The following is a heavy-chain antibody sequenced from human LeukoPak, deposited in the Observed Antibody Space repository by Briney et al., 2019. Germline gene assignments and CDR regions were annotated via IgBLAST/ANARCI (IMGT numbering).Heavy chain of an antibody. J-gene: IGHJ4*02. CDR1: GGTFSSYT. D-gene: IGHD6-13*01. CDR3: ARGAAAAPDDY. CDR2: IIPILGIA. V-gene: IGHV1-69*02. Sequence: GSSVTVSCKASGGTFSSYTISWVRQAPGQGLEWMGRIIPILGIAKYAQKFQGRVTITADKSTSTAYMELSSLRSEDTAVYYCARGAAAAPDDYWGQGTLVTVSS.